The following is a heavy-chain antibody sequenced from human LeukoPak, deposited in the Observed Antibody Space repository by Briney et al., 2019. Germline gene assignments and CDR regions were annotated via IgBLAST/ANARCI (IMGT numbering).Heavy chain of an antibody. J-gene: IGHJ6*02. Sequence: PGGSLRLSCAASGFTVSSNYMSWVRQAPGKGLEWVSVIYSGGSTYYADSVKGRFTISRDNSKNTLYLQMNSLRAEDTAVYYCARDSYYGSGGYYGMDVCGQGTTVTVSS. D-gene: IGHD3-10*01. CDR1: GFTVSSNY. V-gene: IGHV3-66*01. CDR3: ARDSYYGSGGYYGMDV. CDR2: IYSGGST.